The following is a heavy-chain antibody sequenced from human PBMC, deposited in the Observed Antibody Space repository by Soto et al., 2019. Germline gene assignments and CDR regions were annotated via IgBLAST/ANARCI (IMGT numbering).Heavy chain of an antibody. CDR2: IIPILGIA. J-gene: IGHJ4*02. V-gene: IGHV1-69*02. CDR1: GGTFSSYT. D-gene: IGHD1-26*01. CDR3: ARGGHYYIGDY. Sequence: QVQLVQSGAEVKKPGSSVKVSCKASGGTFSSYTISWVRQAPGQGLEWMGRIIPILGIANYAQKFQGRVTITADKSTSTAYMELSSLRSEDTAVYYCARGGHYYIGDYWGQGTLVTVSS.